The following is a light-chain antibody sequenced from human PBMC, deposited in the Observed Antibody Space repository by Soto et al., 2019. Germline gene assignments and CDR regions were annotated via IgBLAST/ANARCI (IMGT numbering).Light chain of an antibody. CDR3: SSYTSSNTRV. V-gene: IGLV2-14*01. Sequence: QSALTQPASVSGSPGQSITISCTGTSGDVGGYNYVSWYQHHPGKAPKLMIYEVSHRPSGVSNRFSGSKSGNTASLTSSGLQAEDEADYYGSSYTSSNTRVFGTGTKLTVL. J-gene: IGLJ1*01. CDR2: EVS. CDR1: SGDVGGYNY.